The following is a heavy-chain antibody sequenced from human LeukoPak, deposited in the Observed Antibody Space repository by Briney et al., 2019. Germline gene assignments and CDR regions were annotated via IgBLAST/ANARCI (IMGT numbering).Heavy chain of an antibody. CDR3: ARHVTVTYDAFDL. D-gene: IGHD4-11*01. V-gene: IGHV4-59*08. J-gene: IGHJ3*01. CDR2: IYYSGRT. Sequence: SETLSLTCTVSGGSISSSYWSWIRQPPGKGLEWIGYIYYSGRTNYNPSLKSRVTISVDTSKKQFSLKVRSVTAADTAMYYCARHVTVTYDAFDLWGQGTMVTVSS. CDR1: GGSISSSY.